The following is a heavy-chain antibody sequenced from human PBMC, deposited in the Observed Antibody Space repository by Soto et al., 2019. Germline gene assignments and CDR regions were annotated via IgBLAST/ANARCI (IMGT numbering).Heavy chain of an antibody. J-gene: IGHJ5*02. CDR3: ARGRVRKASRKENWFDP. Sequence: SQTLSLTCAISGDSVSSNSAAWNWIRQSPSGGLEWLGRTYYGSKWYNDYAVSVKSRITINPDTSKNQVSLHLNSVTPEDTTVYYCARGRVRKASRKENWFDPWGQATLVTVSS. CDR2: TYYGSKWYN. V-gene: IGHV6-1*01. D-gene: IGHD6-6*01. CDR1: GDSVSSNSAA.